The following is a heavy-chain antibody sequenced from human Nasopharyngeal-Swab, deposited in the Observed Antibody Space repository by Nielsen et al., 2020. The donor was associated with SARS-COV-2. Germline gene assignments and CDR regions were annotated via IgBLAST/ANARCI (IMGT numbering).Heavy chain of an antibody. V-gene: IGHV3-74*01. CDR2: INEDGRII. Sequence: GESLKISCAASGFTFSRYWMHWVRQAPGKRPVWVSRINEDGRIINYADFVKGRFTISRDNAKNTLSLQMNSLRADATAVYYCVRDLAGEYGYWGQGALVTVSP. CDR1: GFTFSRYW. J-gene: IGHJ4*02. CDR3: VRDLAGEYGY. D-gene: IGHD4-17*01.